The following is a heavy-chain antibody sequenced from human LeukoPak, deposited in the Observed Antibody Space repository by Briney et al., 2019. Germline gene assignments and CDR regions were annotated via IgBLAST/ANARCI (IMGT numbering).Heavy chain of an antibody. V-gene: IGHV3-11*04. D-gene: IGHD6-6*01. CDR3: ASCYVYSSSVDY. Sequence: GGSLRLSCAPSGFTFSDYYMSWLRQAPGKGLEWVSYISSSGSTIYYADSVKGRFTISRDNAKNSLYLQMNSLRAEDTAVYYCASCYVYSSSVDYWGQGTLVTVSS. CDR2: ISSSGSTI. CDR1: GFTFSDYY. J-gene: IGHJ4*02.